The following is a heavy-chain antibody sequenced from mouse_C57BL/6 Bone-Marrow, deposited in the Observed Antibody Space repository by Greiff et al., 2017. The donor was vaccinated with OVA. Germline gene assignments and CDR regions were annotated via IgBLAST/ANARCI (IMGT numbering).Heavy chain of an antibody. Sequence: QVQLQQSGAELVKPGASVKLSCKASGYTFTSYWMHWVKQRPGQGLEWIGMIHPNSGSTNYNEKFKSKATLTVDKSSSTAYMQLSSLTSEDSAVYYCARKGLLRYPWYFDVWGTGTTVTVSS. CDR1: GYTFTSYW. V-gene: IGHV1-64*01. D-gene: IGHD1-1*01. CDR3: ARKGLLRYPWYFDV. J-gene: IGHJ1*03. CDR2: IHPNSGST.